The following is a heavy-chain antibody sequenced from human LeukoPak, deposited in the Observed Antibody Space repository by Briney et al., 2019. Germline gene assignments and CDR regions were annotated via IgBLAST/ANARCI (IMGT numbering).Heavy chain of an antibody. D-gene: IGHD3-3*01. CDR2: FDPEDGET. J-gene: IGHJ4*02. Sequence: ASVKVSCKASGGTFSSYAISWVRQAPGKGLEWMGGFDPEDGETIYAQKFQGRVTMTEDTSTDTAYMELSSLGSEDTAVYYCATETITIFGVVIPNFDYWGQGTLVTVSS. CDR1: GGTFSSYA. V-gene: IGHV1-24*01. CDR3: ATETITIFGVVIPNFDY.